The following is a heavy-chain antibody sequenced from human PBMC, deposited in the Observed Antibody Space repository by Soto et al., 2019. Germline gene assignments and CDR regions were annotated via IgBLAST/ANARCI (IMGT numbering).Heavy chain of an antibody. J-gene: IGHJ4*01. CDR2: VKSKNDGGTT. V-gene: IGHV3-15*07. Sequence: PGGSLRLSCAASGFTFSNAWINRVRQTPGKGLEWVGRVKSKNDGGTTDFAAPVKGRFAISRDDSKNMVYLEMNSLQTEDTAIYYCTTDSYITSIIVRFDYWGHGTLVTVSS. CDR1: GFTFSNAW. D-gene: IGHD3-22*01. CDR3: TTDSYITSIIVRFDY.